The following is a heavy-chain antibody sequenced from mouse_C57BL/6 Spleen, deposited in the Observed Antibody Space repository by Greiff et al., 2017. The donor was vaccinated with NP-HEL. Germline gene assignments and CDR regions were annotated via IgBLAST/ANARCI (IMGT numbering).Heavy chain of an antibody. V-gene: IGHV1-15*01. CDR1: GYTFTDYE. CDR3: TEVKTAYYFDY. CDR2: IDPATGGT. D-gene: IGHD1-2*01. J-gene: IGHJ2*01. Sequence: VQLQQSGAELVRPGASVTLSCKASGYTFTDYEMHWVKQTPVHGLEWIGAIDPATGGTAYNQKFKGKATLTADKSSSTAYMQLRSLTSEDSAVYYCTEVKTAYYFDYWGQGTTLTVAT.